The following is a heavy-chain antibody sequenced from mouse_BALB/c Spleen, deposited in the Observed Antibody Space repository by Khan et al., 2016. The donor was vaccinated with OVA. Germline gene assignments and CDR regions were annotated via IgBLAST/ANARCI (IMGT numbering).Heavy chain of an antibody. Sequence: QLKESGPGLVAPSQSLSITCTVSAFSLSRYNIHWVRQPPGKGLEWLGMIWGGGGTDYNSTLKSRLNISKDNSKSQVFLKMNSLQTDDTAMYYGARAYYRYDGYYAMDYWGQGTSVTVSS. CDR1: AFSLSRYN. V-gene: IGHV2-6-4*01. D-gene: IGHD2-14*01. CDR3: ARAYYRYDGYYAMDY. CDR2: IWGGGGT. J-gene: IGHJ4*01.